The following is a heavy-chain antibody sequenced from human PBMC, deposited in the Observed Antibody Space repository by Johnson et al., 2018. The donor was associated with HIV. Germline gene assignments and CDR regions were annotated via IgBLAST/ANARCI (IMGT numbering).Heavy chain of an antibody. D-gene: IGHD1-26*01. J-gene: IGHJ3*02. CDR3: AKDRWGELLQNAFDI. CDR2: ISYDGSNK. CDR1: GFIFSNYP. V-gene: IGHV3-30*18. Sequence: VQLVESGGGVVQPGKSLRLSCAASGFIFSNYPMHWVRQAPGKGLEWVAVISYDGSNKYYADSVKGRFTISRDNSKNTLYLQRNSPRAEDTAVYYCAKDRWGELLQNAFDIWGQGTMVTVSS.